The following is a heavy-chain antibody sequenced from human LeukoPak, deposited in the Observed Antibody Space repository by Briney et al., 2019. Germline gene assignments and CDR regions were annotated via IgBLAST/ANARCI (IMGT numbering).Heavy chain of an antibody. CDR1: GFTFSSYA. J-gene: IGHJ6*03. D-gene: IGHD5-12*01. CDR2: ISGSGGST. Sequence: PGGSLRLSCAASGFTFSSYAMHWVRQAPGKGLEWVSAISGSGGSTYYADSVKGRFTISRDNSKNTLYLQMNSLRAEDTAVYYCAKARPSGKYYYYYYMDVWGKGTTVTVSS. V-gene: IGHV3-23*01. CDR3: AKARPSGKYYYYYYMDV.